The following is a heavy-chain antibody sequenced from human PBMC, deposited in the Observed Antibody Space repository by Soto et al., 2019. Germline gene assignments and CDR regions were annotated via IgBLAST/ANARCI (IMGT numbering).Heavy chain of an antibody. Sequence: ASVKVSCKASGYTFTGYYMHWVRQAPGQGLEWMGWINPNSGGTNYAQKFQGRVTMTRDTSISTAYMELSRLRSDDTAVYYCARTARDCSSTSCYWRYYYYGMDVWGQGTTVTVS. V-gene: IGHV1-2*02. CDR2: INPNSGGT. D-gene: IGHD2-2*01. J-gene: IGHJ6*02. CDR3: ARTARDCSSTSCYWRYYYYGMDV. CDR1: GYTFTGYY.